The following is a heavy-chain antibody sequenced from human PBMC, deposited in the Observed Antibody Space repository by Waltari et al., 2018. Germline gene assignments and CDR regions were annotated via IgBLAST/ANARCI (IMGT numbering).Heavy chain of an antibody. J-gene: IGHJ3*02. CDR2: ISSNGGST. V-gene: IGHV3-64*01. Sequence: EVQLVESGGGLVQPGGSLRLSCAASGFTFSSYAMHWVRQAPGKGLEYVSAISSNGGSTYYANSVKGRFTISRDNSKNTLYLQMGSLRAEDMAVYYCERALYSGYDFYAFDIWGQGTMVTVSS. D-gene: IGHD5-12*01. CDR3: ERALYSGYDFYAFDI. CDR1: GFTFSSYA.